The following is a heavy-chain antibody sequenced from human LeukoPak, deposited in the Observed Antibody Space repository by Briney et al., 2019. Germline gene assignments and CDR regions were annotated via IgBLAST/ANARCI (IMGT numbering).Heavy chain of an antibody. J-gene: IGHJ6*02. CDR3: ARTITIFGVVKSFYYYGMDV. D-gene: IGHD3-3*01. CDR1: GFIFKDYW. CDR2: IKQDGSEK. V-gene: IGHV3-7*01. Sequence: GGSLRLSCAASGFIFKDYWMIWVRQAPGKGLEWVANIKQDGSEKYYVDSVKGRFTISRDNAKNSLYLQMNSLRAEDTAVYYCARTITIFGVVKSFYYYGMDVWGQGTTVTVSS.